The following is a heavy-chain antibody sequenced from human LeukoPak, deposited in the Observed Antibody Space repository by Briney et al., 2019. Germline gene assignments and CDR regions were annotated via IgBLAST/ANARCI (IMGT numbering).Heavy chain of an antibody. Sequence: SETLSLTCTVSGGSISSYYWSWIRQPPGKGLEWIGYIYYSGNTNYNPSLKSRVTISIDTSKNQFSLKLSSVTAADTAVYYCARAHMTTVTRSFDYWAREPWSPSPQ. D-gene: IGHD4-11*01. J-gene: IGHJ4*02. CDR2: IYYSGNT. V-gene: IGHV4-59*01. CDR3: ARAHMTTVTRSFDY. CDR1: GGSISSYY.